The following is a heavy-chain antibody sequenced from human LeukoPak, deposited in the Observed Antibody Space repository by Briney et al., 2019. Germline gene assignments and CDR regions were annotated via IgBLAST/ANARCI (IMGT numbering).Heavy chain of an antibody. V-gene: IGHV4-39*07. CDR1: SGSISTSNYY. CDR3: ARDYYDFWSGYYSPDY. CDR2: IFYTGST. D-gene: IGHD3-3*01. J-gene: IGHJ4*02. Sequence: SETLSLTCTVSSGSISTSNYYWGWVRQPPGKALEWIGNIFYTGSTYYNPSLKSRVTISGDTSKNQFSLKLSSVTAADTAVYYCARDYYDFWSGYYSPDYWGQGTLVTVSS.